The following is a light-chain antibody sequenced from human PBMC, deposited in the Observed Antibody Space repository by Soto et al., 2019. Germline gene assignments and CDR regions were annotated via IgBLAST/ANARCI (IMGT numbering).Light chain of an antibody. CDR2: GAS. CDR3: QQYDKSPYT. CDR1: QRVSSSY. J-gene: IGKJ2*01. V-gene: IGKV3-20*01. Sequence: ETVLTQSPGTLSLSPGERVTVSYRTSQRVSSSYLAWYQQKPGQAPRLLMFGASSRASDIPARFSGSGSGTHFTLTISRLEPEDFAVYYCQQYDKSPYTFGQGTKLEIK.